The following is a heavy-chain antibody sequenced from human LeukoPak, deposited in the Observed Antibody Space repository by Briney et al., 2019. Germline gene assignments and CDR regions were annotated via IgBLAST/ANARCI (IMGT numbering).Heavy chain of an antibody. CDR1: GYSISSGYC. CDR3: ARQGRYCRSTSCFDF. J-gene: IGHJ4*02. Sequence: SETLSLTSAVSGYSISSGYCWGWIRRPPGKGLEWIGSIYHSGNTYYNSSLKSAVTTSADTTKNHFSLSMRTVTAPDTSLSFCARQGRYCRSTSCFDFWGQGTVVTVS. D-gene: IGHD2-2*01. V-gene: IGHV4-38-2*01. CDR2: IYHSGNT.